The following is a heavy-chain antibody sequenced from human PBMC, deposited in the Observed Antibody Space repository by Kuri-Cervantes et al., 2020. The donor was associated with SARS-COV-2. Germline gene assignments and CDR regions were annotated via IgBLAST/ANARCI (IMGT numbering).Heavy chain of an antibody. CDR2: INHSGST. CDR3: ARGRITMVRGVTKSNWFDP. D-gene: IGHD3-10*01. CDR1: GGSFSGYY. Sequence: SETLSLTCAVYGGSFSGYYWSWIRQPPGKGLEWIGEINHSGSTNYNPSLKSRVTISVDTSKNQFSLKLSSVTAADTAVYYCARGRITMVRGVTKSNWFDPCGQGTLVTVSS. J-gene: IGHJ5*02. V-gene: IGHV4-34*01.